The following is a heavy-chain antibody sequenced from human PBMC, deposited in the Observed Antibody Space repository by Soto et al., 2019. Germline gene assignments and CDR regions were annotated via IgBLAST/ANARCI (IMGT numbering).Heavy chain of an antibody. CDR2: MNPNSGNT. V-gene: IGHV1-8*01. CDR3: ARGTDSNYYYGMDV. J-gene: IGHJ6*02. D-gene: IGHD2-15*01. Sequence: ASVKVSCKASGYTFTSYDINWVRQATGQGLEWMGWMNPNSGNTGYAQKFQGRVTMTRNTSISTAYVELSSLRSEDTAVYYCARGTDSNYYYGMDVWGQGTTVTVSS. CDR1: GYTFTSYD.